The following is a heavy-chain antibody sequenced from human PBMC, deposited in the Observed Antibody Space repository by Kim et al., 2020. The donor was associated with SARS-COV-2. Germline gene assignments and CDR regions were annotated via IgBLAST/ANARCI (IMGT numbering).Heavy chain of an antibody. J-gene: IGHJ5*02. D-gene: IGHD5-18*01. Sequence: YNPSLKSRVTISVDTSKNQFSLKLSSVTAADTAVYYCASAYTAMNNWFDPWGQGTLVTVSS. V-gene: IGHV4-59*01. CDR3: ASAYTAMNNWFDP.